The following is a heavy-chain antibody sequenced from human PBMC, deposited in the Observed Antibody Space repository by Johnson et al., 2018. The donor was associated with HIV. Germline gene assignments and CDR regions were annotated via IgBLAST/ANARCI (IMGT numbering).Heavy chain of an antibody. Sequence: EVQLVESGGGLVKPGGSLRLSCAASGFTFDDYAMHWVRQGPGKGLEWVSGISWNSGNIGYADSVKGRFTISRDNAKNSLYLQMNSLRGGDTALYYCAGGKYWTNGVCYSKGAFDIWGQGTMVTVSS. D-gene: IGHD2-8*01. CDR2: ISWNSGNI. CDR1: GFTFDDYA. V-gene: IGHV3-9*01. J-gene: IGHJ3*02. CDR3: AGGKYWTNGVCYSKGAFDI.